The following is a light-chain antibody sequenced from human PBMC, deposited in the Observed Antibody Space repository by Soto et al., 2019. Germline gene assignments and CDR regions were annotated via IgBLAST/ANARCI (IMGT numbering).Light chain of an antibody. V-gene: IGKV3-15*01. CDR1: QSISRS. J-gene: IGKJ2*02. CDR2: DAS. CDR3: HQYNSWSPWT. Sequence: DRVLTQSPAILSVSPGERATLSCRARQSISRSLAWYQQKPGQAPRLLISDASTRAAGIPARFSGSGSGTEFTLAISSLQSEDFGLYYCHQYNSWSPWTFGQGTKVESK.